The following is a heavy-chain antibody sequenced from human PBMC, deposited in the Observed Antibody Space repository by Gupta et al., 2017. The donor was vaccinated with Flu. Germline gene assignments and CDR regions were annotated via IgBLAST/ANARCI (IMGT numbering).Heavy chain of an antibody. J-gene: IGHJ6*02. Sequence: EVQLVESGGGLVKPGGSLRLSCAASGFTFSSYSMNWVRQAPGKGLEWVSSISSSSSYIYYADSVKGRFTISRDNAKNSLYLQMNSLRAEDTAVYYCARKGSGWYDRRYYYYGMDVWGQGTTVTVSS. D-gene: IGHD6-19*01. CDR1: GFTFSSYS. CDR2: ISSSSSYI. CDR3: ARKGSGWYDRRYYYYGMDV. V-gene: IGHV3-21*01.